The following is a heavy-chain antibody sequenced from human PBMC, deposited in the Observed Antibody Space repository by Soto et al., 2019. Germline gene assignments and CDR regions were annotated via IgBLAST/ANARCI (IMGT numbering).Heavy chain of an antibody. CDR2: IYWNDDK. V-gene: IGHV2-5*01. CDR1: GFSLSTSGVG. CDR3: AHRIIEAPFDY. J-gene: IGHJ4*02. Sequence: GSGPTLVNPTQTLTLTCTFSGFSLSTSGVGVGWIRQPPGKALEWLAFIYWNDDKRYSASLKSRLTITKDTSKNQVVLIMTNMDPVDTATYYCAHRIIEAPFDYWGQGTLVTVSS.